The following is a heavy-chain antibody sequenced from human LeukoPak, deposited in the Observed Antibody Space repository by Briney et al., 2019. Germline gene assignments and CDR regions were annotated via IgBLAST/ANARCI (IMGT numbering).Heavy chain of an antibody. CDR2: TYPSRYSTLST. Sequence: PSETLSLTCAVSGVSISSHSWSWIRQPAGKGLEWIGRTYPSRYSTLSTNYNPSLKSRVTMSVDMSRNHFSLTLSSVTAADTALYYCARVDYSDGGPYYIGDAFDIWGQGTVVTVSS. CDR1: GVSISSHS. CDR3: ARVDYSDGGPYYIGDAFDI. V-gene: IGHV4-4*07. D-gene: IGHD3-22*01. J-gene: IGHJ3*02.